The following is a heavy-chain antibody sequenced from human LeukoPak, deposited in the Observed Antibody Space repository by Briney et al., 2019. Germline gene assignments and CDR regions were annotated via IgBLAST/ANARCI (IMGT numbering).Heavy chain of an antibody. CDR3: ASGNSYGFLVD. Sequence: GESLKISCKVSGYSFTNYWIAWVRQMPGKGLEWMGIIYPGDSDTRYSPSFQGQVTMSADKSISTAYLQWSSLKASDNGMHYCASGNSYGFLVDWGQGTLVTVSS. J-gene: IGHJ4*02. CDR2: IYPGDSDT. CDR1: GYSFTNYW. V-gene: IGHV5-51*01. D-gene: IGHD3/OR15-3a*01.